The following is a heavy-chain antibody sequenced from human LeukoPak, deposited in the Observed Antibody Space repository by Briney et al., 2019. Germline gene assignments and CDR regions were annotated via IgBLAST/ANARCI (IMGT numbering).Heavy chain of an antibody. Sequence: VSVKVSCKASGYTFTGYYMHWVRQAPGQGLEWMGWINPNSGGTNYAQKFQGRVTMTRDTSNSTAYMELSRLRSDDTAVYYCARVRGSTSCFNPWGQGTLVTVSS. V-gene: IGHV1-2*02. CDR1: GYTFTGYY. CDR2: INPNSGGT. J-gene: IGHJ5*02. D-gene: IGHD2-2*01. CDR3: ARVRGSTSCFNP.